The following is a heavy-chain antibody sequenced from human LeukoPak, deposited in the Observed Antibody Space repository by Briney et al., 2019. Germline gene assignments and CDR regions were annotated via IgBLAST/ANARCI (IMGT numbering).Heavy chain of an antibody. CDR3: ARVIGYCSGTSCYYWFDP. CDR2: ISSSGSTI. V-gene: IGHV3-48*03. D-gene: IGHD2-2*01. CDR1: GFTFSNYE. J-gene: IGHJ5*02. Sequence: PGGSLRLSCAASGFTFSNYEMNWVRQAPGKGLERVPYISSSGSTIYYADSVKGRFTISRDNAKNSLYLQMNTLRAEDTAVYYCARVIGYCSGTSCYYWFDPWGQGTLVTVSS.